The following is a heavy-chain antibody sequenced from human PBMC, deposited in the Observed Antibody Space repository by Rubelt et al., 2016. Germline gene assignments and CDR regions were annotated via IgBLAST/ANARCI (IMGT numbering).Heavy chain of an antibody. CDR1: GFTFSSFH. V-gene: IGHV3-48*01. D-gene: IGHD3-10*01. CDR2: ITVDIGTI. Sequence: EVQLVESGGGLVQPGGSLRLSCSASGFTFSSFHMHWFRQAPGKRLEWLSYITVDIGTIFYADYVKGRFTIARENAKNSLFLQMNSLRVEDTALYYWASDNEGRWGQGTRVTVTS. CDR3: ASDNEGR. J-gene: IGHJ4*02.